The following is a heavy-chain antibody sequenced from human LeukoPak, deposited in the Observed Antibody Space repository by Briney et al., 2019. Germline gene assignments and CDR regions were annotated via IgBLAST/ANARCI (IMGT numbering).Heavy chain of an antibody. CDR2: IKQDGSEK. D-gene: IGHD2-8*02. CDR3: ARAPATNEWRCMDY. CDR1: GFTFGNYW. Sequence: GGSLRLSCAASGFTFGNYWMGWVRQAPGKGLEWVANIKQDGSEKRYLDPVKGRFTISRDNAKNSLYLQMNSLRAEDTAVYYCARAPATNEWRCMDYWGQGTLVTVSS. V-gene: IGHV3-7*01. J-gene: IGHJ4*02.